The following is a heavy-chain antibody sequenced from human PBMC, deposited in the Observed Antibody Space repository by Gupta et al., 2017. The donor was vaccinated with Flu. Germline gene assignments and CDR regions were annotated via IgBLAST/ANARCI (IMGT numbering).Heavy chain of an antibody. CDR2: IKEDGSVK. J-gene: IGHJ4*02. D-gene: IGHD3-16*01. Sequence: EVQLVESGGGLVQPGGSLRLSCVASGFTFSTSWMTWVRQAPGKGLEWVANIKEDGSVKNYEDSVKGRFTISRDNAKKSLYLQMNSLGAEDTAVYYCARDAAYFRFDYWGQGTLVTVSS. CDR3: ARDAAYFRFDY. V-gene: IGHV3-7*01. CDR1: GFTFSTSW.